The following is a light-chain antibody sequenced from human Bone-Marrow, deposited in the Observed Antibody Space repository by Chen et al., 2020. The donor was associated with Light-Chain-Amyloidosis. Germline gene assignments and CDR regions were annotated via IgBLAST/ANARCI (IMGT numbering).Light chain of an antibody. V-gene: IGLV1-40*01. Sequence: QSVLTQPPSVSGAPGQRVSISCSGSDSNIGANFDVHWYQQFPETAPKLLIFGNNNRPSGVPDRFSASKSGTSASLAITGLQADDEAEYFCQSFDNGLNAVLFGGGTRLTVL. CDR2: GNN. CDR3: QSFDNGLNAVL. J-gene: IGLJ2*01. CDR1: DSNIGANFD.